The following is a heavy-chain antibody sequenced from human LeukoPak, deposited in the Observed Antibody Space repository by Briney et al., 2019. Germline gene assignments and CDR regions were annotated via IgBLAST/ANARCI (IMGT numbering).Heavy chain of an antibody. Sequence: GGSLRLSCAASGFTFSDYYMSWIRQAPGKGLEWVSYISSSSSYTNYADSVKGRFTISRDNAKNSLYLQMNSLRAEDTAVYYCARGIKRKGVFWVATYDYFDYWGQGTLVTVSS. CDR1: GFTFSDYY. V-gene: IGHV3-11*06. CDR2: ISSSSSYT. CDR3: ARGIKRKGVFWVATYDYFDY. D-gene: IGHD5-12*01. J-gene: IGHJ4*02.